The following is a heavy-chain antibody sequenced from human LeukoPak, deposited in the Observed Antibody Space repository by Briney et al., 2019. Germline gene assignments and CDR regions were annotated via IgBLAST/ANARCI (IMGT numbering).Heavy chain of an antibody. CDR3: ARVGGSGSYGYDY. J-gene: IGHJ4*02. D-gene: IGHD3-10*01. CDR1: GGSISSYY. V-gene: IGHV4-59*01. CDR2: IYYSGST. Sequence: SETLSLTCTVSGGSISSYYWSWIRQHPGKGLEWIGYIYYSGSTNYNPSLKSRVTISVDTSKNQFSLKLSSVTAADTAVYYCARVGGSGSYGYDYWGQGTLVTVSS.